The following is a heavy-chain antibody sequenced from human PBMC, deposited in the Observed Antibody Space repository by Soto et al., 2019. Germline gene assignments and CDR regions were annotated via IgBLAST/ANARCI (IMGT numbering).Heavy chain of an antibody. CDR2: THYSGNT. V-gene: IGHV4-59*01. CDR1: GGSISTYY. CDR3: ARHTVTIRAGFDY. Sequence: QVQLQESGPGLVKPSETLSLTCTVSGGSISTYYWDWIRQPPGKELEWIGYTHYSGNTNYHPSLKCRVTISRDTSRNQFSLKLSSVTAADTAIYYCARHTVTIRAGFDYWGQGALVTVSS. D-gene: IGHD4-17*01. J-gene: IGHJ4*02.